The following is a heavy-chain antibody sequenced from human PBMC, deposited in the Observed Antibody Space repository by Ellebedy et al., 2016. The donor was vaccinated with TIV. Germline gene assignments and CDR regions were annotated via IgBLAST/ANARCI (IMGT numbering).Heavy chain of an antibody. CDR2: ISADGRET. D-gene: IGHD2-8*02. J-gene: IGHJ4*02. Sequence: GESLKISCAASGFTFSNYDMSWVRQAPGKGLEWVSLISADGRETYYTNSVKGRFTISRDNSKNTVNLQMNSLRAEDTAVYYCAKLAGVHSWYFDYWGQGTLVTVSS. CDR1: GFTFSNYD. V-gene: IGHV3-23*01. CDR3: AKLAGVHSWYFDY.